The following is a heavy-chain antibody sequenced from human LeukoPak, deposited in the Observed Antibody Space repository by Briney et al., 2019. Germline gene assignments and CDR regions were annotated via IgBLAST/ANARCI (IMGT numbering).Heavy chain of an antibody. V-gene: IGHV4-34*01. CDR1: GGSFSGYY. J-gene: IGHJ5*02. Sequence: SETLSLTCAVYGGSFSGYYWSWIRQPPGKGLEWIGEINHSGSTNYNPSLKSRVTISVDTSKNQFSLKLSSVTAADTAVYYCARDEGGGRYNWFDPWGQGTQVTVSS. D-gene: IGHD3-16*01. CDR3: ARDEGGGRYNWFDP. CDR2: INHSGST.